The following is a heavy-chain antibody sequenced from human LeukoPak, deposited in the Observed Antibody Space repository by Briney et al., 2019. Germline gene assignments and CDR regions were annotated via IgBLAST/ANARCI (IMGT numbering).Heavy chain of an antibody. CDR3: ARDLSRRAPYYYGMDV. CDR1: GHTFTGYY. V-gene: IGHV1-2*02. J-gene: IGHJ6*02. CDR2: INPNSGGT. D-gene: IGHD3-10*01. Sequence: ASVKVSCKASGHTFTGYYMHWVRQAPGQGLEWMGWINPNSGGTNYAQKFQGRVTMTRDTSISTAYMELSRLRSDDTAVYYCARDLSRRAPYYYGMDVRGQGTTVTVSS.